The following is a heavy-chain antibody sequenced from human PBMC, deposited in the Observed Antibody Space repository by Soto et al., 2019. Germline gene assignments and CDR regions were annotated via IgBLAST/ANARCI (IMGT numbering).Heavy chain of an antibody. J-gene: IGHJ4*02. V-gene: IGHV3-33*01. D-gene: IGHD6-13*01. CDR3: ARKGQQLELDY. CDR1: GFTFSSHG. Sequence: QVQLVESGGGVVQHGRSLRLSCAASGFTFSSHGMHWVRQAPGKGLEWVAVIWYDGSNKYYADSVRGGFTISRDNSKNMLYIQMNSLRAEDTAVYYCARKGQQLELDYWGKGTLVTVSS. CDR2: IWYDGSNK.